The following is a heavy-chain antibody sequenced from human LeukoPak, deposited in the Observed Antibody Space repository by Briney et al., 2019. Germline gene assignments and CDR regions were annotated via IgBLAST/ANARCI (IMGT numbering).Heavy chain of an antibody. J-gene: IGHJ4*02. CDR1: GFTFSSYG. V-gene: IGHV3-30*02. D-gene: IGHD3-22*01. CDR3: AKDTPAYDSSGYYYPYLDY. CDR2: IRYDGSNK. Sequence: PGGSLRLSCAASGFTFSSYGMHWVRQAPGKGLEWVTFIRYDGSNKHYTDSVKGRFTITRDSSKNTLYLQLNNLRAEDTAAYYCAKDTPAYDSSGYYYPYLDYWGRGTLVTVSS.